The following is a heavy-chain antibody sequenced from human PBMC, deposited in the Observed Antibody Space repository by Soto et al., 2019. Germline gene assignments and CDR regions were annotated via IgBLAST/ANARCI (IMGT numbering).Heavy chain of an antibody. CDR2: INPNSGGT. CDR3: ARVEYSSSAFDY. D-gene: IGHD6-6*01. V-gene: IGHV1-2*04. J-gene: IGHJ4*02. Sequence: QVQLVQSGAAVKKPGSSVKVSCKASGYTFTGYYMHWVRQAPGQGLEWMGWINPNSGGTKYAQKFQGWVTMTRDTSISTADMELSRLRSDDTAVYYCARVEYSSSAFDYWGQGTLVTVSS. CDR1: GYTFTGYY.